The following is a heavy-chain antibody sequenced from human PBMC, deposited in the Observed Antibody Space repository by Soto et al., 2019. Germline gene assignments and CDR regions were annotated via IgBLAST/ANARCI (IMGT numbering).Heavy chain of an antibody. CDR1: GFTFSAFG. CDR3: ARQTLGNIRLRGLDY. V-gene: IGHV3-33*01. D-gene: IGHD3-16*01. Sequence: QVQVVESGGGVVQPGTSLRLSCAASGFTFSAFGMQWVRQAPGKGLEWVAVIWHDGSNKYYVDSVKGRFTISRDNSKSTLYLQMNSLRVEDTAVYYCARQTLGNIRLRGLDYWGQGTLVTVSP. J-gene: IGHJ4*02. CDR2: IWHDGSNK.